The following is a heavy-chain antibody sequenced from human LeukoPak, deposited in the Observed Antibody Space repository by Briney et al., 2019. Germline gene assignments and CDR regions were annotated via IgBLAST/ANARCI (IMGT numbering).Heavy chain of an antibody. J-gene: IGHJ4*02. V-gene: IGHV3-74*01. CDR3: ATDLG. CDR1: GFTFTSYW. D-gene: IGHD4-17*01. Sequence: GESLRLSCAAPGFTFTSYWMPWVRQPPGKGLVWVSRVDHAGSGTAYADSVTGRFTISRDNAKNTVYLQMNSLRAEDTAVYYCATDLGWGQGPLVTVSS. CDR2: VDHAGSGT.